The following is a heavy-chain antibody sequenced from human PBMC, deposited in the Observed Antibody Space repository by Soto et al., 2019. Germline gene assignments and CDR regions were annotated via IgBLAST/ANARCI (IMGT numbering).Heavy chain of an antibody. CDR3: ARHYDILTGYYVDYYYGMDV. J-gene: IGHJ6*02. V-gene: IGHV1-69*01. CDR1: GGTFSSYA. D-gene: IGHD3-9*01. CDR2: IIPIFGTA. Sequence: VKVSCKASGGTFSSYAISWVRQAPGQGLEWMGGIIPIFGTANYAQKFQGRVTITADESTSTAYMELSSLRSEDTAVYYCARHYDILTGYYVDYYYGMDVWGQGTTVTVSS.